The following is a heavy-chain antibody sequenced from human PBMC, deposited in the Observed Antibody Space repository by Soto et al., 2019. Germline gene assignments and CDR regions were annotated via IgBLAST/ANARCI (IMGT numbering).Heavy chain of an antibody. D-gene: IGHD5-18*01. CDR3: AKDGSTVDTPLGMDV. V-gene: IGHV3-23*01. CDR1: GFTFTSYA. CDR2: ISGSGGST. J-gene: IGHJ6*02. Sequence: EVQLLESGGGLVQPGGSLRLSCAASGFTFTSYAMNWVRQAPGKGLEWVSAISGSGGSTYYADSVKGRFTISRDNSKNTVDLQMNSLRAEDTAVYYCAKDGSTVDTPLGMDVWDQGTTVTVSS.